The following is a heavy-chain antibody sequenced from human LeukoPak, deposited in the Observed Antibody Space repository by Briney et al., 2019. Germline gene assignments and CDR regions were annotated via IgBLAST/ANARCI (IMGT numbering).Heavy chain of an antibody. CDR3: ARDVRLDYDSSGYADY. V-gene: IGHV1-69*04. D-gene: IGHD3-22*01. J-gene: IGHJ4*02. CDR1: GGTFISYA. Sequence: ASVKVSCRASGGTFISYAISWVRQAPGQGLEWTGRIIPILGIANYAQKFQGRVTITADKSTSTAYMELSSLRSEDTAVYYCARDVRLDYDSSGYADYWGQGTLVTVSS. CDR2: IIPILGIA.